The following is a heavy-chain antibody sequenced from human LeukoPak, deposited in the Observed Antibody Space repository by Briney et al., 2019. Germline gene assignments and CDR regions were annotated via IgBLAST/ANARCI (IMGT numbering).Heavy chain of an antibody. Sequence: PSETLSLTCAVYGGSFSGYYWSWMRQPPGKGLEWIGEINHSGSTNYNPSLKRRVNTSVDTSKHQFSLKLSSVAAADTAVYYCARGRGITIFGVVIADWFDPWGQGALVTVSS. CDR2: INHSGST. J-gene: IGHJ5*02. CDR1: GGSFSGYY. D-gene: IGHD3-3*01. V-gene: IGHV4-34*01. CDR3: ARGRGITIFGVVIADWFDP.